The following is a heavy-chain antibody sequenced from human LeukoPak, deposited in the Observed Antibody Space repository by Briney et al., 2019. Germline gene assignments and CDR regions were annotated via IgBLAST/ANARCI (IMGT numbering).Heavy chain of an antibody. D-gene: IGHD3-16*01. CDR1: GITFSSYG. CDR3: AKDAALYPFFFDY. V-gene: IGHV3-23*01. J-gene: IGHJ4*02. CDR2: ISSTGGTT. Sequence: GGTLRLSCAASGITFSSYGMSWVRQAPGKGLEWVSSISSTGGTTYYADSVKGRFTISRDNSKNTLYLQMDTLRAEDTAVYYCAKDAALYPFFFDYWGQGTLVTVSS.